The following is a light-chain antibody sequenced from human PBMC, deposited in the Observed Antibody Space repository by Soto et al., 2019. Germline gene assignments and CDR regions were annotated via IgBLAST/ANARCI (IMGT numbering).Light chain of an antibody. CDR1: STDVGGHYY. Sequence: QSALTQPASVSGSPGQSITISCTGTSTDVGGHYYVSWYQQHPGKAPKLIIYDVTDRPSGVSHRFSVSKSGNTASLTISGLQAEAEADYYCTSYTSTNSYVAVGGGTKLTVL. J-gene: IGLJ2*01. V-gene: IGLV2-14*03. CDR3: TSYTSTNSYVA. CDR2: DVT.